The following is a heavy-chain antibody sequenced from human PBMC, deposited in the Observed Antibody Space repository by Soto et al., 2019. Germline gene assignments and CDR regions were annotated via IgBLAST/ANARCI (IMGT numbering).Heavy chain of an antibody. V-gene: IGHV3-30-3*01. Sequence: QVQLVESGGGVVQPGRSLRLSCAASGFTFSSYAMHWVRQAPGNGLEWVAVISYDGSNKYYADSVKGRFTIFSDNSQNTLYLQMNSLSAEDKAVYYCARGAGYYDSSGYYLDYYGMDVWGQGTTVTVSS. J-gene: IGHJ6*02. CDR3: ARGAGYYDSSGYYLDYYGMDV. D-gene: IGHD3-22*01. CDR1: GFTFSSYA. CDR2: ISYDGSNK.